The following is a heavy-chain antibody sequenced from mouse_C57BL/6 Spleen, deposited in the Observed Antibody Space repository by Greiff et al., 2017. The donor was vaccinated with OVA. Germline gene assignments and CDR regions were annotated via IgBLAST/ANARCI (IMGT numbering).Heavy chain of an antibody. V-gene: IGHV1-82*01. J-gene: IGHJ4*01. CDR1: GYAFSSSW. Sequence: QVQLQQSGPELVKPGASVKISCKASGYAFSSSWMNWVKQRPGKGLEWIGRLYPGDGDTNYNGKFKGKATLTADKSSSTAYMQLSSLTSEDSAVYFCARDSSHAMDYWGQGTSVTVSS. CDR2: LYPGDGDT. CDR3: ARDSSHAMDY. D-gene: IGHD1-1*01.